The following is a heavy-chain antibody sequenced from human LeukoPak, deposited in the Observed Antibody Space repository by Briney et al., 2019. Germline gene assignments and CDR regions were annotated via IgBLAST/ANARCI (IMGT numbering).Heavy chain of an antibody. CDR1: GFTFSSYA. CDR3: AKDGYSSGLGFAY. Sequence: GGSLRLSCAASGFTFSSYAMSWVRQAPGKGLEWVSGISGSGATTYHADSVKGRFTISRDNSKNTLYLQMNSLRVEDTAVYYCAKDGYSSGLGFAYWGQGTLVTVFS. D-gene: IGHD6-19*01. V-gene: IGHV3-23*01. CDR2: ISGSGATT. J-gene: IGHJ4*02.